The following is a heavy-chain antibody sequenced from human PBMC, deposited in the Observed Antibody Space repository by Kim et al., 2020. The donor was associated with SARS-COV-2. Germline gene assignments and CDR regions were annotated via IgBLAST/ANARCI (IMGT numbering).Heavy chain of an antibody. Sequence: GGSLRLSCAASGFTFNKDWMTWVRQGPGKGLEWVANINEDGSEKYYVDSVKGRFAVSRDNAKNSLYLQMSSLRAEDTAVYYCARRRLGWADAFDVWGRGTMVTVSS. CDR1: GFTFNKDW. J-gene: IGHJ3*01. CDR2: INEDGSEK. D-gene: IGHD6-19*01. CDR3: ARRRLGWADAFDV. V-gene: IGHV3-7*01.